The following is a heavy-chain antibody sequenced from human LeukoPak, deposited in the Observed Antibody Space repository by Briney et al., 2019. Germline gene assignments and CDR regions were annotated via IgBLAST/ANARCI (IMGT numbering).Heavy chain of an antibody. CDR1: GFTFSSYS. Sequence: TAGGSLRLSCAASGFTFSSYSMNWVRRAPGKGLEWGSSISSSSSSIYYADSVKGRFTISRDNAKNSLYLQMDSLRAEDTAVYYCAREVPQYSGSYTYWGQGTLVTVSS. V-gene: IGHV3-21*01. D-gene: IGHD1-26*01. CDR2: ISSSSSSI. CDR3: AREVPQYSGSYTY. J-gene: IGHJ4*02.